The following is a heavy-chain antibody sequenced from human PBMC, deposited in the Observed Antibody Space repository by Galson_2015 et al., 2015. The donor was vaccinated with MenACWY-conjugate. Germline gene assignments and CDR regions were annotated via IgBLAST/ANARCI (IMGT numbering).Heavy chain of an antibody. Sequence: SETLSLTCAVSGASIISTKWWRWVRQPPGKGLEWIAETHHSGRTNYNPSLKGRVIISVDKSKNQFSLDLYSVTAADTAVYYCATQSAFYQDYWGPGTLVSISS. D-gene: IGHD2-2*01. CDR3: ATQSAFYQDY. CDR2: THHSGRT. J-gene: IGHJ4*02. CDR1: GASIISTKW. V-gene: IGHV4-4*02.